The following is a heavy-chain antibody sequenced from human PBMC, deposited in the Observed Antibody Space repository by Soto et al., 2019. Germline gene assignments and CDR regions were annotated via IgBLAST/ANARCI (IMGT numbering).Heavy chain of an antibody. J-gene: IGHJ4*02. CDR2: INPSGGST. V-gene: IGHV1-46*01. D-gene: IGHD3-10*01. CDR1: GYTFTIYY. Sequence: ASVKVSCKASGYTFTIYYMHWVRQAPGQGLEWMGIINPSGGSTGYAQKFQGRVTMTRDTSTSTTYMELSSLRSEDTAVYYCAIITMGPQTDYWGQGTLVTAPQ. CDR3: AIITMGPQTDY.